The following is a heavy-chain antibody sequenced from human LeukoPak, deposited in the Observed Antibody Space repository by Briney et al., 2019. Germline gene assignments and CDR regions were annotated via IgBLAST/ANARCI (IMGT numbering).Heavy chain of an antibody. CDR2: IIPIFGTA. CDR3: ARGTGTQNTNYYYYYMDV. CDR1: GGTFSSYA. V-gene: IGHV1-69*05. J-gene: IGHJ6*03. D-gene: IGHD1-1*01. Sequence: SVKVSCKASGGTFSSYAISWVRQAPGQGLEWMGGIIPIFGTANYAQKFQGRVTITTDEPTSTAYMELSSLRSEDTAVYYCARGTGTQNTNYYYYYMDVWGKGTTVTVSS.